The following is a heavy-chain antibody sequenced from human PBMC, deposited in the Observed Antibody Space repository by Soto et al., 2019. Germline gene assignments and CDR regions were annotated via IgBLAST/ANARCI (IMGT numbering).Heavy chain of an antibody. J-gene: IGHJ6*02. CDR1: GFTFSGFW. V-gene: IGHV3-30-3*01. D-gene: IGHD4-17*01. CDR2: ISYDGSNK. Sequence: GGSLRLSCTASGFTFSGFWMHWVRQAPGKGLEWVAVISYDGSNKYYADSVKGRFTISRDNSKNTLYLQMNSLRAEDTAVYYCARVVDYGHYYYYYGMDVWGQGTTVTVSS. CDR3: ARVVDYGHYYYYYGMDV.